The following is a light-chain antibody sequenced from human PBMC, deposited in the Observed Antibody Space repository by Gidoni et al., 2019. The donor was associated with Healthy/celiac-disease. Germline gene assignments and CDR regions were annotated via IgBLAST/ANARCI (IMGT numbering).Light chain of an antibody. CDR1: QGISNS. CDR2: AAS. Sequence: DIQMTQSPSSLSASVGDRVTITCRASQGISNSLAWYQQKPGKAPKLLLYAASRLESGVPSRFSGSGSGTDYTLTISSLQPEDFATYYCQQYYSTPPWTFGQGPKVEIK. J-gene: IGKJ1*01. CDR3: QQYYSTPPWT. V-gene: IGKV1-NL1*01.